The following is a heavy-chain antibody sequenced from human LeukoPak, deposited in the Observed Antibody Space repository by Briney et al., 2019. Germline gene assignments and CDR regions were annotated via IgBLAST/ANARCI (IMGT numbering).Heavy chain of an antibody. Sequence: SETLSLTCAVYGGSFSGYYWSWIRQPPGKGLEWIGEINHSGSTNYNPSPKSRVTISVDTSKNQFSLKLSSVTAADTAVYYCARAEYYDYTNWFDPWGQGTLVTVSS. CDR2: INHSGST. CDR1: GGSFSGYY. D-gene: IGHD3-3*01. J-gene: IGHJ5*02. CDR3: ARAEYYDYTNWFDP. V-gene: IGHV4-34*01.